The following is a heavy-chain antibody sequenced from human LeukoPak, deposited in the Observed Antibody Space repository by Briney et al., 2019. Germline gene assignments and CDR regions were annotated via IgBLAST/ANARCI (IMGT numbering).Heavy chain of an antibody. CDR2: VSAYNGNT. J-gene: IGHJ1*01. CDR1: GYTLTELS. D-gene: IGHD2-2*01. CDR3: ARTIKAAIYFQE. V-gene: IGHV1-18*01. Sequence: ASVKVSCKVSGYTLTELSMHWVRQAPGQGLEWMGWVSAYNGNTYYAQKFQGRVTMTTDTSTSTAYMEMRSLRSDDTAVYYCARTIKAAIYFQEWGQGTLVTVSS.